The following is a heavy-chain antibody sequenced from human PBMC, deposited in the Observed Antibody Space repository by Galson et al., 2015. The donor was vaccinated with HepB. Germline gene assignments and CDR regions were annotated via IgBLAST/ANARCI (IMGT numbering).Heavy chain of an antibody. CDR2: IYSGGST. V-gene: IGHV3-66*01. Sequence: SLRLSCAVSGFTVSNNYMSWVRQAPGKGLEWVSVIYSGGSTYYADSVKGRFTISRDDSSKTVYHLMNSLRAEDTAGYYCARDGGMKGDYGMDVWGPGTTVTVSS. J-gene: IGHJ6*02. D-gene: IGHD3-16*01. CDR1: GFTVSNNY. CDR3: ARDGGMKGDYGMDV.